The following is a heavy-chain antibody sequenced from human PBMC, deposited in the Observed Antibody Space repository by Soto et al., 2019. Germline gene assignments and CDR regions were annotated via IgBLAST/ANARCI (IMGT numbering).Heavy chain of an antibody. J-gene: IGHJ5*02. D-gene: IGHD5-18*01. CDR1: GFTFSSYA. CDR2: LSGDGRST. Sequence: GGSLRLSCSASGFTFSSYAIHWVRHAPGKGLEYVSALSGDGRSTYYADSVKGRFTIFRDNSKNTLFLQMSSLRVEDTAVYYCVKGNWAYSYNNWFDPWGQGTLVTVSS. V-gene: IGHV3-64D*06. CDR3: VKGNWAYSYNNWFDP.